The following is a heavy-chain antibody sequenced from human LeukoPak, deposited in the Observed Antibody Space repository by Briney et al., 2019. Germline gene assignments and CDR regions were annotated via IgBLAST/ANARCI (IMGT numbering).Heavy chain of an antibody. CDR3: ARDGNMVNWFDP. J-gene: IGHJ5*02. Sequence: ASVKVSCKASGYTFTGYYMHWVRQAPGQGLEWMGWINPNSGGTNYAQKFQGRVTMTRDTSVSTAYMELSRLRSDDTAVYYCARDGNMVNWFDPWGQGTLVTVSS. V-gene: IGHV1-2*02. D-gene: IGHD3-10*01. CDR1: GYTFTGYY. CDR2: INPNSGGT.